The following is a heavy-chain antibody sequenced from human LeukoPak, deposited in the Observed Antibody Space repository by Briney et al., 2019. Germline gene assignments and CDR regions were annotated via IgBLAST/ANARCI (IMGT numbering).Heavy chain of an antibody. Sequence: TGGSLRLSCAASGFTFSSYAMSWVRQAPGKGLEWVSAISGSGGSTYYADSVKGRFTISRDNSKNTLYLQMNSLRAEDTAVYYCAKPVVATIRRTGYYFDYWGQGTRVTVSS. CDR2: ISGSGGST. V-gene: IGHV3-23*01. J-gene: IGHJ4*02. CDR1: GFTFSSYA. D-gene: IGHD5-12*01. CDR3: AKPVVATIRRTGYYFDY.